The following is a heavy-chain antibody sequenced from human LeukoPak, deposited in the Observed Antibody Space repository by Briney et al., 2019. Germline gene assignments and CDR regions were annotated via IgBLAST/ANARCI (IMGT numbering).Heavy chain of an antibody. J-gene: IGHJ6*04. CDR1: GFTFSSYS. D-gene: IGHD3-22*01. Sequence: PGGSLRLSCAASGFTFSSYSMNWVRQAPGKGLEWVSVIYSGGSTYYADSVKGRFTISRDNSKNTLYLQMNSLRAEDTAVYYCARDHYYDSNGYGFCCMDVWGKGTTVTVSS. V-gene: IGHV3-53*01. CDR3: ARDHYYDSNGYGFCCMDV. CDR2: IYSGGST.